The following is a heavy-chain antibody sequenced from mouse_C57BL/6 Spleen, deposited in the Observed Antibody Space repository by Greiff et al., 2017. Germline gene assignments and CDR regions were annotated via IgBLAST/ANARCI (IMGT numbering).Heavy chain of an antibody. Sequence: VQLQQPGAELVMPGASVKLSCKASGYTFTSYWMHWVKQRPGQGLEWIGEIDPSDSYTNYNQKFQGKSTLTVDKSSSTAYMQLSSLTSEDSAVYYCARFITTVVATDYWGQGTTLTVSS. J-gene: IGHJ2*01. V-gene: IGHV1-69*01. CDR2: IDPSDSYT. CDR3: ARFITTVVATDY. CDR1: GYTFTSYW. D-gene: IGHD1-1*01.